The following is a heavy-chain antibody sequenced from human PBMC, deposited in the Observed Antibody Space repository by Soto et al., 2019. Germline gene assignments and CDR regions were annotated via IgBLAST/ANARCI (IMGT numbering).Heavy chain of an antibody. CDR1: GLTFSNYA. Sequence: GGSLRLSCAASGLTFSNYAMSWARQAPGKGLEWVSLITGSGAGSYYENSVKGRFTISRDNSKNTLYLQMNSLRAEDTAVYYCAKGTPGSGWTNDAFDIWGQGTMVTGSS. D-gene: IGHD6-19*01. CDR2: ITGSGAGS. J-gene: IGHJ3*02. V-gene: IGHV3-23*01. CDR3: AKGTPGSGWTNDAFDI.